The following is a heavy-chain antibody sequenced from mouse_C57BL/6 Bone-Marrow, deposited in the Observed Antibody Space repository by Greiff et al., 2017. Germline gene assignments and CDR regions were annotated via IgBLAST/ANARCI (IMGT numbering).Heavy chain of an antibody. V-gene: IGHV1-58*01. CDR2: IYIGNGYT. CDR3: ARPSYYHGPSFAY. D-gene: IGHD2-10*01. CDR1: GYTFTSYG. Sequence: EVKLVESGAELVRPGSSVKMSCKTSGYTFTSYGINWVKQRPGQGLEWIGYIYIGNGYTEYNEKFKGKATLTSDTSSSTAYMQLSSLTSEDSAIYFCARPSYYHGPSFAYWGQGTTLTVP. J-gene: IGHJ2*01.